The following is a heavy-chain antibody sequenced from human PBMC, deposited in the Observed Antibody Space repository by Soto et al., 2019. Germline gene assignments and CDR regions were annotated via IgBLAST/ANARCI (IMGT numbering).Heavy chain of an antibody. Sequence: EVQLVESGGGLVQPGGSLRLSCAASGFTFSNYWMNWVRQAPGMGLEWVASIKEDGSERYYVDSVKGRFTISRDNAKNSLYLQMNSLRAEDTAVYYCSRDVGYCSGGICYSVYDYWGQGTLVTVSS. CDR2: IKEDGSER. D-gene: IGHD2-15*01. CDR3: SRDVGYCSGGICYSVYDY. V-gene: IGHV3-7*01. CDR1: GFTFSNYW. J-gene: IGHJ4*02.